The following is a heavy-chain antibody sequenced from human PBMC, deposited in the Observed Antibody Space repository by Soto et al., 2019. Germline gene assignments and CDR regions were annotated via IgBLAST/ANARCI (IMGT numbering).Heavy chain of an antibody. V-gene: IGHV3-30-3*01. CDR3: AGVGVRGVITRTRDYYGMDV. CDR2: ISNDASQK. Sequence: GGSLRLSCAVSGFTLGSSAMHWVRQAPDKGLEWVGVISNDASQKHYADPGKGRFTIPRDNAKNQLSLKMSSLSTADTAVYYCAGVGVRGVITRTRDYYGMDVWGQGTTVTVSS. D-gene: IGHD3-10*01. J-gene: IGHJ6*02. CDR1: GFTLGSSA.